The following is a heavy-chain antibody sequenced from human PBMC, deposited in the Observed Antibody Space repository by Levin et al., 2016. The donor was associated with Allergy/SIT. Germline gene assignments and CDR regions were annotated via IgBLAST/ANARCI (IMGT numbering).Heavy chain of an antibody. CDR2: ISAYNGNT. D-gene: IGHD1-26*01. CDR3: ARIPHPHYGGSYFSDY. V-gene: IGHV1-18*01. Sequence: ASVKVSCKASGYTFTSYGISWVRQAPGQGLEWMGWISAYNGNTNYAQKLQGRVTMTTDTSTSTAYMELRSLRSDDTAVYYCARIPHPHYGGSYFSDYWGQGTLVTVSS. CDR1: GYTFTSYG. J-gene: IGHJ4*02.